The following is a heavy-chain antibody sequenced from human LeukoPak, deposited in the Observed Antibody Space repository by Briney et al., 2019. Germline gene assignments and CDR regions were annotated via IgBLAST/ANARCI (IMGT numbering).Heavy chain of an antibody. CDR1: GGSISSSTYY. V-gene: IGHV4-39*06. J-gene: IGHJ4*02. CDR3: ASTLQYCSIASCGTPYYFDF. Sequence: PSETLSLTCTVSGGSISSSTYYWGWIRQPPGKGLDWIGSMYYSGSTYYNPSLQSRVTISVDTSKNQFTLKLSSVTAADTAVYYCASTLQYCSIASCGTPYYFDFWGQGTLVTVSS. CDR2: MYYSGST. D-gene: IGHD2-15*01.